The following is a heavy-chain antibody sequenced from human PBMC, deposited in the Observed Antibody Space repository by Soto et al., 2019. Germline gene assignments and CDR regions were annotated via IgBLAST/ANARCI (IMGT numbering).Heavy chain of an antibody. CDR3: ARTFHRVGVSYFRYGMDV. Sequence: QVQLHESGAGLVKPSGTLSLTCAVSGGSINTGDSITNGHWWGWVRQPPGRGLEWIGGIYNDGSSNYETFLKRRVTMSVDKSKNLCSLNLRAATAADTAIYYCARTFHRVGVSYFRYGMDVWSQGTTVTVSS. D-gene: IGHD1-26*01. CDR1: GGSINTGDSITNGHW. CDR2: IYNDGSS. V-gene: IGHV4-39*07. J-gene: IGHJ6*02.